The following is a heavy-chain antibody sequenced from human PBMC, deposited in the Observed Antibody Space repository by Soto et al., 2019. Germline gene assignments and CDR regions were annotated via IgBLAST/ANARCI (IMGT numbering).Heavy chain of an antibody. CDR1: GISLSTTGVG. V-gene: IGHV2-5*02. J-gene: IGHJ4*02. CDR3: AHRGGAYGESGGSGYSSNWHFDY. Sequence: QITLKESGPTLVKPTQTLTLTCTFSGISLSTTGVGVGWIRQPPGKALEWLALIYWDDDKRYSPSLKCRLTIPKDTSKNQVVLMMTNMDPVDTATYYCAHRGGAYGESGGSGYSSNWHFDYWGQGTLVTVSS. D-gene: IGHD6-13*01. CDR2: IYWDDDK.